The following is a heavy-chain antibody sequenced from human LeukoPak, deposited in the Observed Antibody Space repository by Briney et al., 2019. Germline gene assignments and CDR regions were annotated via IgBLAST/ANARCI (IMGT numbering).Heavy chain of an antibody. CDR3: AREGGYSSSLY. D-gene: IGHD6-13*01. V-gene: IGHV3-7*03. J-gene: IGHJ4*02. CDR1: GFTFSSYW. Sequence: PGGSLRLSCAASGFTFSSYWMSWVRQAPGKGLEWVANIKQDGSEKYYVDSVKGRFTISRDNAKNSLYLQMNSLRAEDTAVHYCAREGGYSSSLYWGQGTLVTVSS. CDR2: IKQDGSEK.